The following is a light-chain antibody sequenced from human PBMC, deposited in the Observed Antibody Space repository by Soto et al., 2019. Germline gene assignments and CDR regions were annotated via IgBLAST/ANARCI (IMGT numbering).Light chain of an antibody. CDR3: CSYAGTYTVI. J-gene: IGLJ2*01. CDR1: SSDIGGYKF. V-gene: IGLV2-11*01. Sequence: QSVLTQPRSVSGSPGQSVTISCTGTSSDIGGYKFVSWYQQHPGKAPKLMLYDVSRRPSGVPDRFSGSKSGNTASLTISGLQAEDEADYYCCSYAGTYTVIFGGGTKLTVL. CDR2: DVS.